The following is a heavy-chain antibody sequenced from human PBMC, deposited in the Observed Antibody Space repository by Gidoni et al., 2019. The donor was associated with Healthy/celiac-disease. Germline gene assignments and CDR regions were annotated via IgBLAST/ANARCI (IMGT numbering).Heavy chain of an antibody. CDR2: INHSGST. Sequence: QVQLQQWGAGLLKPSETLSLTCAVYGGSFSGYYWSWIRQPPGKGLEWIGEINHSGSTNYNPSLKSRVTISVDTSKNQFSLKLSSVTAADTAVYYCARPYCTNGVCYTRAFDIWGQGTMVTASS. CDR1: GGSFSGYY. D-gene: IGHD2-8*01. J-gene: IGHJ3*02. CDR3: ARPYCTNGVCYTRAFDI. V-gene: IGHV4-34*01.